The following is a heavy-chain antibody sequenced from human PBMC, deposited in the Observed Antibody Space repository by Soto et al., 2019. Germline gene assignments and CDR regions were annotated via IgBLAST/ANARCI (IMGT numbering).Heavy chain of an antibody. J-gene: IGHJ6*02. CDR3: ARDLGEIVSTIDGYNGLDV. Sequence: QVQLVQSGAEVKKSGSSVKVSCKASGGTFSTYGVSWVRQAPGQGLEWMGGIIPIFGSADYAQNFQGRVTIPADESTLTVYIELNSLTYEDTAVYYCARDLGEIVSTIDGYNGLDVWGQGTKVTVSS. V-gene: IGHV1-69*12. D-gene: IGHD5-12*01. CDR2: IIPIFGSA. CDR1: GGTFSTYG.